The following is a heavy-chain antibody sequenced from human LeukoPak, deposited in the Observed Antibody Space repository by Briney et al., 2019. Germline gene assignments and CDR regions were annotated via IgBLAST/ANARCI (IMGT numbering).Heavy chain of an antibody. CDR1: GFTFSSYS. J-gene: IGHJ3*02. Sequence: GGSLRLSCAAPGFTFSSYSMNWVRQAPGKGLEWVSSISSSSSYIYYADSVKGRFTISRDNAKNSLYLQMNSLRAEDTAVYYCARGLQLDAFDIWGQGTMVTVSS. D-gene: IGHD5-18*01. CDR3: ARGLQLDAFDI. CDR2: ISSSSSYI. V-gene: IGHV3-21*01.